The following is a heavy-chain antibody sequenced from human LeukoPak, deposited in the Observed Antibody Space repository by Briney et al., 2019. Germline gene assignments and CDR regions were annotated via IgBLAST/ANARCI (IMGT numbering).Heavy chain of an antibody. V-gene: IGHV4-34*01. CDR3: ARGLNYGSGGNFIDY. CDR1: GGSFSGYY. J-gene: IGHJ4*02. CDR2: INHSGST. Sequence: KPSETLSLTCAVYGGSFSGYYWSWIRQPPGKGLEWIGEINHSGSTNYNPSLKSRVTISVDTSKNQFSLKLSSVTAADTAVYYCARGLNYGSGGNFIDYWGQGTLVTVSS. D-gene: IGHD3-10*01.